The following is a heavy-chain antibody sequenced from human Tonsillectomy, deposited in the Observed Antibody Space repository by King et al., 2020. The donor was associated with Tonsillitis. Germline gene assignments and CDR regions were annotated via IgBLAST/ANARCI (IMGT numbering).Heavy chain of an antibody. CDR2: ISSRRNYI. V-gene: IGHV3-21*01. CDR3: AKDKGADYFDSGRGAFDI. D-gene: IGHD3-22*01. J-gene: IGHJ3*02. CDR1: GFTFSNFD. Sequence: VQLVESGGGLVKPGGSLRLSCETSGFTFSNFDMNWVRQAPGKGLECVSSISSRRNYIYYADSLKCRFPVSRDNSKNTLYLQMDSLRVVDTAVYYCAKDKGADYFDSGRGAFDIWGQGTRVTVSS.